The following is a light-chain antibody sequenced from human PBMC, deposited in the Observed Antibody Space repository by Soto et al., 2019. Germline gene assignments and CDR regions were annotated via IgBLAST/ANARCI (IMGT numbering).Light chain of an antibody. J-gene: IGLJ1*01. CDR2: GNN. CDR1: SSNIGINT. Sequence: QSVLTQPPSASGTPGQKITISCSGGSSNIGINTVNWYEHLPGTAPRLLIYGNNQRPSGVPDRFSGSKSGTSASLAISGLQSEDEGHYYCATWDDSLDVHVFGTGTKLTVL. V-gene: IGLV1-44*01. CDR3: ATWDDSLDVHV.